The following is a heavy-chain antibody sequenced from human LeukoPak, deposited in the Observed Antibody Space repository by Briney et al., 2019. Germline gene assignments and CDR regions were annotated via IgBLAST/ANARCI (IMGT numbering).Heavy chain of an antibody. CDR1: GGSTKSHY. Sequence: SETLSPSCTVSGGSTKSHYWSWIRQPPGKGLEWIGYIYYSGSTNYNPSLKSRVTISVDTSKSQFCLKLSSVTAADTAVYYCARDRGDYDSSGYYGYFDYWGQGALVNVSS. J-gene: IGHJ4*02. V-gene: IGHV4-59*11. CDR2: IYYSGST. D-gene: IGHD3-22*01. CDR3: ARDRGDYDSSGYYGYFDY.